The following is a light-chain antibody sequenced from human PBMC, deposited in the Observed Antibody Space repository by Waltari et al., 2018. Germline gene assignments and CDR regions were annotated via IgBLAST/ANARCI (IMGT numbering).Light chain of an antibody. Sequence: EIRMTQSPSSLSASVGDGDNITCRASQSISNYLNWYQQKPGKVPKLLIYGASNLQSGVPSRFSGSGSGTDFTLTISSLQPDDFATYYCQQSYTTPRYTFGQGTKLEIK. CDR2: GAS. V-gene: IGKV1-39*01. CDR3: QQSYTTPRYT. CDR1: QSISNY. J-gene: IGKJ2*01.